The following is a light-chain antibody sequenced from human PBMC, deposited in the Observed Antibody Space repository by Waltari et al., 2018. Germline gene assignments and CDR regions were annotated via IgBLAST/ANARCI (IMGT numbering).Light chain of an antibody. V-gene: IGKV1-5*03. J-gene: IGKJ2*01. CDR1: QSIMSW. Sequence: DVQMTQSPSTLSASVGDTVSITCRASQSIMSWLAWYHQKAGKAPKVLISKASTLESGVPSRFSGSESGTEFTLTISNLQPDDFATYYCQQYNTDYTFGQGTILEIK. CDR3: QQYNTDYT. CDR2: KAS.